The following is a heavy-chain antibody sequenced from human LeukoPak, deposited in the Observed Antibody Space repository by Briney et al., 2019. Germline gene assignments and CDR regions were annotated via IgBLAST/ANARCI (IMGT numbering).Heavy chain of an antibody. J-gene: IGHJ5*02. CDR1: GYTFTIYY. D-gene: IGHD3-10*01. Sequence: ASVKVSCKASGYTFTIYYMHWVRQAPGQGLEWMGLINPSGGSTSYAQKFQGRVTMTRDTSTSTVYMELSSLRSEDTAVYYCARDYYGSGSYRSLNPWGQGTLVTVSS. V-gene: IGHV1-46*01. CDR3: ARDYYGSGSYRSLNP. CDR2: INPSGGST.